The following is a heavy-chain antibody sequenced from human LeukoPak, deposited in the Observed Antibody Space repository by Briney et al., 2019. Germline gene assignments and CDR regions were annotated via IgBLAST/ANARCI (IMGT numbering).Heavy chain of an antibody. D-gene: IGHD1-1*01. CDR1: GYTFTSYA. Sequence: ASVKVSCKASGYTFTSYAMNWVRQAPGQGLEWKGWINTNTGNPTYAQGFTGRFVFSLDTSGSTAYLQISSLKAEDTALYYCARGGLIQRHAFDIWGQGTMVTVSS. CDR2: INTNTGNP. V-gene: IGHV7-4-1*02. CDR3: ARGGLIQRHAFDI. J-gene: IGHJ3*02.